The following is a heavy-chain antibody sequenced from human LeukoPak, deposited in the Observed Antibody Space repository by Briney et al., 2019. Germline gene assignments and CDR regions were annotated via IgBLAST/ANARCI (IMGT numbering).Heavy chain of an antibody. CDR2: ISYDGSNK. CDR1: GFTFSSYA. Sequence: GGSLRLSCAASGFTFSSYAMHWVRQAPGKGLEWVAVISYDGSNKYYADSVKGRFTISRDNSKNTLYLQMNSLRAEDTAVYYCASGDIVVVPAALDYWGQGTLVTVSS. D-gene: IGHD2-2*01. CDR3: ASGDIVVVPAALDY. J-gene: IGHJ4*02. V-gene: IGHV3-30*04.